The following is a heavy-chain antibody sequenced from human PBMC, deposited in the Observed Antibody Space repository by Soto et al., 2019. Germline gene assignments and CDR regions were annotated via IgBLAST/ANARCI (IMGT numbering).Heavy chain of an antibody. CDR1: GFTFSNYA. V-gene: IGHV3-13*01. CDR3: ARADGSGSYFNYYYGMDV. Sequence: GGSLRLSCAASGFTFSNYAMTWVRQAPGKGLELVSSISGTGCDTYYAGSVKGRFTISRENAKNSLYLQMNSLRAEDTAVYYCARADGSGSYFNYYYGMDVWGQGTTVTVSS. J-gene: IGHJ6*02. D-gene: IGHD3-10*01. CDR2: ISGTGCDT.